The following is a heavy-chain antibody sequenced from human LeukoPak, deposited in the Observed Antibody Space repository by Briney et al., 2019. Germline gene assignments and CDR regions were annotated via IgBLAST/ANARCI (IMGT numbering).Heavy chain of an antibody. D-gene: IGHD3-3*01. CDR1: GGSFSGYY. CDR3: ARKGLRPLEWLSEYFFDY. V-gene: IGHV4-34*01. CDR2: INHSGST. J-gene: IGHJ4*02. Sequence: PSEALSLTCAVYGGSFSGYYWSWIRQPPGKGLEWIGEINHSGSTNYNPSLKSRVTISVDASKNQFTLKVRSVTAADTGVYFCARKGLRPLEWLSEYFFDYWGQGTLVSVAS.